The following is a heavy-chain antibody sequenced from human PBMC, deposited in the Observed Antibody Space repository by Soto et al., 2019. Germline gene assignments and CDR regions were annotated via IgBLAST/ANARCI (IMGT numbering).Heavy chain of an antibody. CDR3: AKVTMVRGVIRFYYYYYMDV. J-gene: IGHJ6*03. CDR2: ISGSGGST. D-gene: IGHD3-10*01. V-gene: IGHV3-23*01. CDR1: GFTFSSYA. Sequence: PGGSLRLSCAASGFTFSSYAMSWVRQAPGKGLEWVSAISGSGGSTYYAESVKGRFTISRDNSKNTLYLQMNSLRAEDTAVYYCAKVTMVRGVIRFYYYYYMDVWGKGTTVTVSS.